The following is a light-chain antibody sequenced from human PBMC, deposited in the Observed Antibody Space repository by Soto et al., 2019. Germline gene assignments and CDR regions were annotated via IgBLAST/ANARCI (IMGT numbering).Light chain of an antibody. J-gene: IGKJ2*01. CDR3: QQYNNWPYT. CDR1: QSVSRN. CDR2: AAY. Sequence: EIVMTQSPATLPVSPGERATLSCRASQSVSRNLAWYQQTPGQAPRLLISAAYSRATDVPARFSGSGSGTEFSLTISSLQSEDFAIYYCQQYNNWPYTFGQGTKLEIK. V-gene: IGKV3-15*01.